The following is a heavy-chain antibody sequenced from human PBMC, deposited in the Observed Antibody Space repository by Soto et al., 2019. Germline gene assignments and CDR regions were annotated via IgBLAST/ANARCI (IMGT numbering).Heavy chain of an antibody. CDR3: AKDVGFQLLLFVFET. V-gene: IGHV1-69*01. D-gene: IGHD2-15*01. Sequence: QVQLVQSGAEVKKPGSSVRVSCKASGGTFSNFGFSWVRQAPGQGLEWMGGIIPIFASSNYAQKFQGRLTITADESTSTAYMDLSSLRSEDTAVYFCAKDVGFQLLLFVFETWGQGTLVTVSS. J-gene: IGHJ5*02. CDR1: GGTFSNFG. CDR2: IIPIFASS.